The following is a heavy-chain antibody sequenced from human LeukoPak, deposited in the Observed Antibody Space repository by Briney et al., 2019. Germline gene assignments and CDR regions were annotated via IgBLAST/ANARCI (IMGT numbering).Heavy chain of an antibody. D-gene: IGHD2-8*01. J-gene: IGHJ5*02. Sequence: KTSEALSLTCTVSGGSISSYYWSWIRQPPGKGLEWIGSVYYSGNTYYNPSLKSRVSMSVDTSKNQFSLKLSSVTAADTAMYYCATGYTNGVNQEVWLDPWGQGILVTVSS. V-gene: IGHV4-59*04. CDR3: ATGYTNGVNQEVWLDP. CDR1: GGSISSYY. CDR2: VYYSGNT.